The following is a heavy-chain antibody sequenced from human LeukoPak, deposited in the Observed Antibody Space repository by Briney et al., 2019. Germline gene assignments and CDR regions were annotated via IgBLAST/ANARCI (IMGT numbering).Heavy chain of an antibody. CDR3: VRALRTRDGFDY. J-gene: IGHJ4*02. CDR2: VNSDGSDT. D-gene: IGHD5-24*01. V-gene: IGHV3-74*01. CDR1: GFTFSSYW. Sequence: PGGSLRLSCAASGFTFSSYWMYWVRQAPGKGLVWVSRVNSDGSDTTYADSVKGRFTISRDSAKNTLYLQMNSLRAEDMAVYYCVRALRTRDGFDYWGQGTLVTVSS.